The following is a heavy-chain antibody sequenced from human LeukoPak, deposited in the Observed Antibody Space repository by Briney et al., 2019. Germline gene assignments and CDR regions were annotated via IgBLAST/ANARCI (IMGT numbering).Heavy chain of an antibody. J-gene: IGHJ4*02. CDR1: GFTFSSCD. CDR3: YSGGWQFDY. V-gene: IGHV3-13*01. Sequence: GGSLRLSCAAPGFTFSSCDMHWVRHATGKGLEWVSAIGTAGDTYYPGSVKGRFTISRENAKNSLYLQMNSLRAGDTAPRVRYSGGWQFDYWGQGTLVTVSS. D-gene: IGHD6-19*01. CDR2: IGTAGDT.